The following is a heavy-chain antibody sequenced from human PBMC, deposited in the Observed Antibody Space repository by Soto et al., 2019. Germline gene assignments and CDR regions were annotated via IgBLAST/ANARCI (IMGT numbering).Heavy chain of an antibody. CDR1: GFSISDNH. CDR2: VHFSGST. D-gene: IGHD6-13*01. Sequence: SETVSLTYDVSGFSISDNHWSWIRQAPGRGLEWVGYVHFSGSTTYNPSLAPRLNISFDMSKSQVYLQLTSVTAADTAVYYCARFGAAAAHDDNWGRGVLVTVSS. V-gene: IGHV4-59*01. J-gene: IGHJ4*01. CDR3: ARFGAAAAHDDN.